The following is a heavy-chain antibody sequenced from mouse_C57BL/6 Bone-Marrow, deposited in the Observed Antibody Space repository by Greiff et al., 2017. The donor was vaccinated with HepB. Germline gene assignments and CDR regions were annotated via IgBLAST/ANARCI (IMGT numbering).Heavy chain of an antibody. CDR2: IDPSDSYT. D-gene: IGHD1-1*01. J-gene: IGHJ4*01. Sequence: QVQLQQPGAELVMPGASVKLSCKASGYTFTSYWMHWVQQRPGQGLEWIGEIDPSDSYTNYNQKFKGKSTLTVDKSTSTAYMQLSSLTSEDSAVYYCARPSTVGGTDYAMDYWGQGTSVTVAS. CDR3: ARPSTVGGTDYAMDY. CDR1: GYTFTSYW. V-gene: IGHV1-69*01.